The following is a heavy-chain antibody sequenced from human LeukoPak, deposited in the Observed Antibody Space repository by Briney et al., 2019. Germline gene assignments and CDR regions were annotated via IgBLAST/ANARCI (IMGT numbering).Heavy chain of an antibody. Sequence: GGSLRLSCAASGFTFSTYWMGRVRQAPGKGLEWVAKIKPDGSEKDHVDSVKGRFTISRDNAKNSLYLQMNSLRAEDTALYYCAKDSHSYGDNEFDYWGQGTLVTVSS. V-gene: IGHV3-7*03. D-gene: IGHD4-17*01. CDR2: IKPDGSEK. CDR1: GFTFSTYW. J-gene: IGHJ4*02. CDR3: AKDSHSYGDNEFDY.